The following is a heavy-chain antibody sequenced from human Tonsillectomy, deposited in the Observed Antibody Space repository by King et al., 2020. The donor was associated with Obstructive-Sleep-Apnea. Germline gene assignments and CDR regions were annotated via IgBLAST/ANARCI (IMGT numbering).Heavy chain of an antibody. J-gene: IGHJ4*02. V-gene: IGHV1-2*04. CDR2: INTNSVGT. CDR3: ARSDTAMAPFDS. D-gene: IGHD5-18*01. Sequence: QLLQSGAEVKKPVASVKVSCKASGYSCTGYYMHWVRQAPGQGLEWMGWINTNSVGTHYAQNFQGCVTMTRETSISTAYMELSRLTSDDTAVYYCARSDTAMAPFDSWGQGTLVTVSS. CDR1: GYSCTGYY.